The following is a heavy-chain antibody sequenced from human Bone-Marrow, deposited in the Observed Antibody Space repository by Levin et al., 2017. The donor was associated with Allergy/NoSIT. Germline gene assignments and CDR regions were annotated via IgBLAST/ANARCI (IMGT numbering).Heavy chain of an antibody. J-gene: IGHJ2*01. CDR3: AKWVRGSDGGWFFDF. D-gene: IGHD3-16*01. V-gene: IGHV3-23*01. CDR1: GFTFSSYA. Sequence: SCAASGFTFSSYAMTWVRQAPGKGLEWISGLSGRGETTYYADSVKGRFTISSDNDKNTLFLQMNSLRTEDTALFYCAKWVRGSDGGWFFDFWGRGTLVTVSS. CDR2: LSGRGETT.